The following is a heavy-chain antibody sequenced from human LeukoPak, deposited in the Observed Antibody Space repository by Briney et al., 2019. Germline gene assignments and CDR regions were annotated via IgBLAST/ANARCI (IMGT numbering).Heavy chain of an antibody. V-gene: IGHV3-21*01. CDR1: GFTLSSYS. D-gene: IGHD5-24*01. CDR2: ISSSSTYI. Sequence: TGGSLRLSCAASGFTLSSYSMNWVRQAPGKGLEWVSSISSSSTYIYYADSVKGRFTISRDNAKNSLYLQMNSLRAEDTAVYYCARGVRWLQLSYFDYWGQGTLVTVSS. CDR3: ARGVRWLQLSYFDY. J-gene: IGHJ4*02.